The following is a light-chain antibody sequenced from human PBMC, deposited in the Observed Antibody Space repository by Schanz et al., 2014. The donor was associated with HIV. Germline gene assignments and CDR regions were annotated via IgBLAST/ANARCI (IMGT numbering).Light chain of an antibody. CDR3: SSYTSSTGV. J-gene: IGLJ2*01. V-gene: IGLV2-14*03. CDR1: SMAFSSSNF. CDR2: DVT. Sequence: SALTQPASVSGSPGQSITISCTGASMAFSSSNFVSWYQQHPGEAPRLIIYDVTSRPSGVSTRFSASKFGDTASLTISGLQAEDEADYFCSSYTSSTGVFGGGTKLTVL.